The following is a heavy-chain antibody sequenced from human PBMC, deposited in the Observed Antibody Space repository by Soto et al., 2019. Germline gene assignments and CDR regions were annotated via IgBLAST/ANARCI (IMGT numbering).Heavy chain of an antibody. CDR2: IYYSGST. D-gene: IGHD1-26*01. V-gene: IGHV4-59*01. J-gene: IGHJ4*02. Sequence: SETLSLTCTVSGGSISSYYWSWIRQPPGKGLEWIGYIYYSGSTNYNPSLKSRVTISVDTSKNQFSLKLSSVTAADTALYYCERDRGSYFFDYWGEGTRVTVCS. CDR1: GGSISSYY. CDR3: ERDRGSYFFDY.